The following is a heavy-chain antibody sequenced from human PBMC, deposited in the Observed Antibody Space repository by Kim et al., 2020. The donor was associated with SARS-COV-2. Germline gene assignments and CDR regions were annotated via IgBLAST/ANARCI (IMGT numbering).Heavy chain of an antibody. CDR1: GFTFSSYA. J-gene: IGHJ5*02. D-gene: IGHD3-10*01. Sequence: GGSLRLSCAASGFTFSSYAMSWVRQAPGKGLEWVSAISGSGGSTYYADSVKGRFTISRDNSKNTLYLQMNSLRAEDTAVYYCAKDRSYYGSGSPRPNWFDPWGQGTLVTVSS. V-gene: IGHV3-23*01. CDR3: AKDRSYYGSGSPRPNWFDP. CDR2: ISGSGGST.